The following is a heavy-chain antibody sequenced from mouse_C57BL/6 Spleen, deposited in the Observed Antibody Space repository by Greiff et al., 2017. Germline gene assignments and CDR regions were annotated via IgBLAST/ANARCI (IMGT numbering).Heavy chain of an antibody. CDR2: INPSDSVT. Sequence: QVQLKQPGAELVRPGSSVKLSCKASGYTFTSYWMHWVKQRPIQGLEWIGNINPSDSVTHYTQKFKDKATLTVDKSSSTAYIPLSSLTSQGSAVYYCVRFGFGFWIASRGQGTLVTVSA. CDR3: VRFGFGFWIAS. V-gene: IGHV1-52*01. D-gene: IGHD3-1*01. J-gene: IGHJ3*01. CDR1: GYTFTSYW.